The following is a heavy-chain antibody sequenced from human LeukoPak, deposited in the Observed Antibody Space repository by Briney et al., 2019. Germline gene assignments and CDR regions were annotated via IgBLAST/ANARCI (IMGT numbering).Heavy chain of an antibody. D-gene: IGHD1-26*01. V-gene: IGHV3-48*03. CDR2: TSSSGTTI. CDR1: GFSFRSYE. Sequence: GGSLTLSCAASGFSFRSYEMNWVRQAPGKGLEWVSYTSSSGTTIYYADSVKGRFTISRDNAKSSVHLQMDSLRVDDTAVYYCARGAGSNYGDAFDIWGRGTMVTVSS. CDR3: ARGAGSNYGDAFDI. J-gene: IGHJ3*02.